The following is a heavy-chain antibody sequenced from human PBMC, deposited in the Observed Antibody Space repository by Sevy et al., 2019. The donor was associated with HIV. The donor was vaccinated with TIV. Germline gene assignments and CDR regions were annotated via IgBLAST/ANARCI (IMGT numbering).Heavy chain of an antibody. CDR2: IKQDGIEK. D-gene: IGHD1-26*01. J-gene: IGHJ5*02. Sequence: GGSLRLSCAASGFTFRTFWMTWVRQAPGKGLEWVANIKQDGIEKYYMDSVKGRFTISRDNAKSSLYLQMTSLRAEDTAVYYCARDASGSYRNWFDPWGQGTLDTVSS. CDR3: ARDASGSYRNWFDP. V-gene: IGHV3-7*01. CDR1: GFTFRTFW.